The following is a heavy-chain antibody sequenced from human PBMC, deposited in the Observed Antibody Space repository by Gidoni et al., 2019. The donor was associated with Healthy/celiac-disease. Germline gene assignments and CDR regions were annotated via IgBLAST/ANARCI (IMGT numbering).Heavy chain of an antibody. V-gene: IGHV3-33*01. D-gene: IGHD4-17*01. CDR3: ARGSTGTFDY. J-gene: IGHJ4*02. Sequence: VQLVESGGGVVQHGRSLRLDCAASGFTFSSYGMPWVRQAPGKGLEWVAVIWYDGSKKYYAASVKDRYTISRDNSKNTLYLQMNSLRAEDTAVYYCARGSTGTFDYWGQGTLVTVSS. CDR1: GFTFSSYG. CDR2: IWYDGSKK.